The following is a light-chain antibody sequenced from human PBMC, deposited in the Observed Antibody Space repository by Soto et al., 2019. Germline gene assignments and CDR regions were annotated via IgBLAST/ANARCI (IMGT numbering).Light chain of an antibody. J-gene: IGKJ3*01. CDR2: WAS. CDR3: QQYYSTLT. V-gene: IGKV4-1*01. Sequence: DIVMTQSPDSLAVSLGERATINCKSSQSVLYSSNNKNYLAWYQQKPGQPPKLLIYWASTRESGVPDRFSGSGSGTDFTLTIGSLQAEDVAVYYCQQYYSTLTFGPGTKVDIK. CDR1: QSVLYSSNNKNY.